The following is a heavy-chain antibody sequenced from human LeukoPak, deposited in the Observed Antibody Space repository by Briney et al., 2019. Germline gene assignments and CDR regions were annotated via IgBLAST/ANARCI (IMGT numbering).Heavy chain of an antibody. CDR1: GGSISSNTYL. J-gene: IGHJ4*02. Sequence: SETLSLTCTVSGGSISSNTYLWAWIRQPPGKGLEWIGTIYYSGSTYYNPSLNSRVTISVDTSKNQFSLKVTSVTAADTAVYYCARLAYCSGGSCHHDYWGQGTLVTVSS. CDR3: ARLAYCSGGSCHHDY. CDR2: IYYSGST. V-gene: IGHV4-39*01. D-gene: IGHD2-15*01.